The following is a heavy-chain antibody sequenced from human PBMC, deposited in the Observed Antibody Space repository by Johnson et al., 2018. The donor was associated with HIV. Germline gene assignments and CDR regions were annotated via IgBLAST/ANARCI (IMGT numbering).Heavy chain of an antibody. CDR1: GFTFSSYA. CDR3: AKDTRERPGRGAFDI. CDR2: ISYDGSNK. D-gene: IGHD1-26*01. V-gene: IGHV3-30*04. Sequence: QVQLVESGGGVVQPGRSLRLSCAASGFTFSSYAMHWVRQAPGKGLEWVAVISYDGSNKYYADSVKGRFTISRDNSKNTLYLQMNSLRAEDTALYYCAKDTRERPGRGAFDIWGQGTMVTVSS. J-gene: IGHJ3*02.